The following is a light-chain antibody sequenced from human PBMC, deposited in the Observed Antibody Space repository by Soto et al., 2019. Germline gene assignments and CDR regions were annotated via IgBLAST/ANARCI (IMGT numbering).Light chain of an antibody. CDR2: GVN. CDR3: SSYTNSSTLHV. CDR1: SSDVGGYSY. Sequence: QSALTQPASVSGSPGQSITISCTGTSSDVGGYSYVSWYQQHPGKAPKLMIYGVNNRPSGVSDRFSGSKSGSTASLTISGLQAEDEADYYCSSYTNSSTLHVFGTGTRSPS. V-gene: IGLV2-14*01. J-gene: IGLJ1*01.